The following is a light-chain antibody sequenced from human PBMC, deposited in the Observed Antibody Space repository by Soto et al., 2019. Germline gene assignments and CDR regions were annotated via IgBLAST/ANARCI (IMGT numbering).Light chain of an antibody. CDR2: AAS. J-gene: IGKJ5*01. Sequence: DIQLTQSPSFLSASVGDRVTITCRASQGISSYLAWYQQKPGKAPKLLISAASTLQSGVPSRFSGSGSGTEFTLTIGGLQPDDFATYYCQQFNSYPIAFGQGTRLEIK. V-gene: IGKV1-9*01. CDR1: QGISSY. CDR3: QQFNSYPIA.